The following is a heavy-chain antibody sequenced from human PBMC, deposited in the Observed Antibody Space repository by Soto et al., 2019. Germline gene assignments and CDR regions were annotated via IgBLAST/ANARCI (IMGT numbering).Heavy chain of an antibody. D-gene: IGHD1-26*01. V-gene: IGHV1-8*01. Sequence: QVQLVQSGAEVKKPGASVKVSCKASGYTFTSYDINWVRQATGQGLEWMGWMNPNSGNTGYAQKFQGRVTMTRNTSTTTAYIELTSRRSEDTAVYYRATQKVGAVDYWGPGTLVTFSS. CDR3: ATQKVGAVDY. J-gene: IGHJ4*02. CDR1: GYTFTSYD. CDR2: MNPNSGNT.